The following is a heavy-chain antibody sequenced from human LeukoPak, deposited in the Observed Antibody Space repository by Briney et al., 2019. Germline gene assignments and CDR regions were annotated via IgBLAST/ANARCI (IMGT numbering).Heavy chain of an antibody. V-gene: IGHV4-59*12. D-gene: IGHD3-22*01. CDR2: IYYSGST. Sequence: SETLSLTCTVSGGSISSYYWSWIRQPPGKGLEWIGYIYYSGSTNYNPSLKSRVTISVDTSKNQFSLKLSSVTAADTAVYYCAREGGSEVILEDYYYYMDVWGKGTTVTVSS. CDR1: GGSISSYY. J-gene: IGHJ6*03. CDR3: AREGGSEVILEDYYYYMDV.